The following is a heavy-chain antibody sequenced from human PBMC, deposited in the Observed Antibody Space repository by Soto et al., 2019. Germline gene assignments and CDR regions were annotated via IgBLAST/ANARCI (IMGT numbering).Heavy chain of an antibody. CDR2: INPNSGGT. CDR3: ARGSSAGSPDYYYYMDV. J-gene: IGHJ6*03. D-gene: IGHD2-15*01. Sequence: ASVKVSCKASGYTFTVYYMHWMRQAPGQGLEWMGWINPNSGGTNYAQKFQGWVTMTRDTSISTAYMELSRLRSDDTAVYYCARGSSAGSPDYYYYMDVWGKGTTVTVSS. CDR1: GYTFTVYY. V-gene: IGHV1-2*04.